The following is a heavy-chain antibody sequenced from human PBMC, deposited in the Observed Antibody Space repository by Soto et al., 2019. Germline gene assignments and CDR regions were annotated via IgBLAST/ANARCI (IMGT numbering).Heavy chain of an antibody. Sequence: QVQLVESGGGVVQPGRSLRLSCAASGFTFSSYGMHWVRQAPGKGLEWVAVISYDGSNKYYADSVKGRFTISRDNSKNTLYLQMNSLRAEDTAVYYCAKDGFVEYCSSTSCSTGIDYWGQGTLVTVSS. CDR2: ISYDGSNK. CDR3: AKDGFVEYCSSTSCSTGIDY. D-gene: IGHD2-2*02. V-gene: IGHV3-30*18. CDR1: GFTFSSYG. J-gene: IGHJ4*02.